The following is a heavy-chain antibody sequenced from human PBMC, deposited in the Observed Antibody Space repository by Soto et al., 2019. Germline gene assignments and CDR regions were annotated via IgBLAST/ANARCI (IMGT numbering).Heavy chain of an antibody. D-gene: IGHD2-8*01. J-gene: IGHJ4*02. V-gene: IGHV4-59*01. CDR3: ARAPMVLSRSYFDS. CDR2: ISYSGNT. Sequence: SETLSLTCTVSGGAISNFYWSWIRQPPGKGLEWIGYISYSGNTNYNPSLKSRVSISVDTSKNQLSLNLTSVTAADTAVYYCARAPMVLSRSYFDSWGQGTPVTVSS. CDR1: GGAISNFY.